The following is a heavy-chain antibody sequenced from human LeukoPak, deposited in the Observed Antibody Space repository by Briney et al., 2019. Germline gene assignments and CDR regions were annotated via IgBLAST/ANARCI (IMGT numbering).Heavy chain of an antibody. CDR1: GFTISTYW. J-gene: IGHJ4*02. Sequence: GGSLRLSCAASGFTISTYWMHWVRQVPGKGLVWVSRINSDGSTTNYADAVKGRFAISRDNAKNTPYLETNSLRAEDTAVYYCAPEGGYSYDYWGQGTLVTVSS. V-gene: IGHV3-74*01. CDR3: APEGGYSYDY. D-gene: IGHD5-18*01. CDR2: INSDGSTT.